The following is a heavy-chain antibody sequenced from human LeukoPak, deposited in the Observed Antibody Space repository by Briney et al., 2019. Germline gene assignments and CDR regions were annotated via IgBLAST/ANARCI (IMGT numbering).Heavy chain of an antibody. V-gene: IGHV4-59*12. J-gene: IGHJ4*02. CDR3: ARARLGSLVSFDY. Sequence: SETLSLTCTVSGGSISSYYWSWIRQPPGKGLEWIGYIYYSGSTNYNPSLKSRVTISVDTSKNQFSLKLSSVTAADTAVYYCARARLGSLVSFDYWGQGTLVTVSS. D-gene: IGHD7-27*01. CDR1: GGSISSYY. CDR2: IYYSGST.